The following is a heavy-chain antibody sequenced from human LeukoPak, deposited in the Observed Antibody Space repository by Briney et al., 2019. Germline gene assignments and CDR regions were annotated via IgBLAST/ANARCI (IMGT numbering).Heavy chain of an antibody. CDR2: IYTSGST. D-gene: IGHD3-10*01. CDR1: GGSISSGSYY. Sequence: SETLSLTCTVSGGSISSGSYYWNWIRQPAGKGLEWIGRIYTSGSTNYNPSLKSRVTISVDTSKNQFSLKLSSVTAADTAVYYCAREGLNMVRGVIPKEAWGWFDPWGQGTLVAVSS. J-gene: IGHJ5*02. CDR3: AREGLNMVRGVIPKEAWGWFDP. V-gene: IGHV4-61*02.